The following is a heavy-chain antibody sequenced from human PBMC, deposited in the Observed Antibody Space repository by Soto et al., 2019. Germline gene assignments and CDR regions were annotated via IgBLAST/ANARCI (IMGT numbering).Heavy chain of an antibody. CDR3: AHTRRSSLLEVAGPGFEY. CDR1: GFNFGVFG. CDR2: LSYEGSEE. V-gene: IGHV3-30*03. Sequence: QVRLVESGGGVVQPGRSLRLSCAASGFNFGVFGMHWVRQAPGKGLEWLSVLSYEGSEEYYADSVRGRFTISRDNCKNSLFLQMESLRVGDSGVYYCAHTRRSSLLEVAGPGFEYWGQGTLVTVS. D-gene: IGHD6-19*01. J-gene: IGHJ4*02.